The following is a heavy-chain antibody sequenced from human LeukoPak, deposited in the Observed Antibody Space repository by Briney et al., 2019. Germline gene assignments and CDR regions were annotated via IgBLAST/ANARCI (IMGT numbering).Heavy chain of an antibody. CDR3: ARNDALGYCSSTSCYSYYYMDV. CDR2: ISDYNDNT. V-gene: IGHV1-18*01. CDR1: GYTFTSYG. J-gene: IGHJ6*03. Sequence: ASVKVSCKASGYTFTSYGISWVRQAPGQGLEWMGWISDYNDNTNYAQKLQGRVTMTTDTSTSTAYMELRSLRSDDTAVYYCARNDALGYCSSTSCYSYYYMDVWGKGTTVTVSS. D-gene: IGHD2-2*01.